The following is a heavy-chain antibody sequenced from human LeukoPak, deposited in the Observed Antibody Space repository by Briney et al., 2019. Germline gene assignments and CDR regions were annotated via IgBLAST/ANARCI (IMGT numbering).Heavy chain of an antibody. J-gene: IGHJ5*02. Sequence: SETLSLTRAVYGGSFSGYYWSWIRQPPGKGLEWIGEINHSGSTNYNPSLKSRVTISVDTSKNQFSLKLSSVTAADTAVYYCARDCPYSNYSLNNWFDPWGQGTLVTVSS. D-gene: IGHD4-11*01. CDR3: ARDCPYSNYSLNNWFDP. CDR2: INHSGST. V-gene: IGHV4-34*01. CDR1: GGSFSGYY.